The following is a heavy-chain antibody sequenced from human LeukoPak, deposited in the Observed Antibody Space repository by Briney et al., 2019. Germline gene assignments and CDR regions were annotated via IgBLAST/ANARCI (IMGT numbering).Heavy chain of an antibody. D-gene: IGHD6-19*01. CDR2: IIPIFGTA. CDR3: ARDRYIAVAGPPSDY. J-gene: IGHJ4*02. V-gene: IGHV1-69*13. Sequence: ASVKVSCKASGGTFSSYAISWVRQAPGQGLEWMGGIIPIFGTANYAQKFQGRVTITADESTSTAYMELSSLRSEDTAVYYCARDRYIAVAGPPSDYWGQGTLVTVSS. CDR1: GGTFSSYA.